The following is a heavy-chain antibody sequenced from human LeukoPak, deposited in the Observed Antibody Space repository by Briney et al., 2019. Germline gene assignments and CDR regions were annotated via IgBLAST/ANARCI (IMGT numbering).Heavy chain of an antibody. V-gene: IGHV1-2*04. Sequence: ASVKVSCKASGYTFTGYYMHWVRQAPGQGLEWMGWINPNSGGTNYAQKFQGWVTMTRDTSISTAYMELSRLRSDDTAVYYCARDSGYSGYDFAFDIWGQGTMVTVSS. CDR1: GYTFTGYY. J-gene: IGHJ3*02. D-gene: IGHD5-12*01. CDR3: ARDSGYSGYDFAFDI. CDR2: INPNSGGT.